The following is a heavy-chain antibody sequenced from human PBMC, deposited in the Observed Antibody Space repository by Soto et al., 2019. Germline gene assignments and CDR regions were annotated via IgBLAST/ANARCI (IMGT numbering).Heavy chain of an antibody. Sequence: GGSLRLSCAASGFTFSSYGMHWVRQAPGKGLEWVAVISYDGSNKYYADPVKGRFTISRDNSKNTLYLQMNSLRAEDTAVYYCARYYYGSGSLDYWGQGTLVTVSS. CDR2: ISYDGSNK. V-gene: IGHV3-30*03. CDR3: ARYYYGSGSLDY. D-gene: IGHD3-10*01. J-gene: IGHJ4*02. CDR1: GFTFSSYG.